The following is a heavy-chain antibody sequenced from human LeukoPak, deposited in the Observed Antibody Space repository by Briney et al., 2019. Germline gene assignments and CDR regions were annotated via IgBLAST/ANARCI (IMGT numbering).Heavy chain of an antibody. CDR3: AREVFSLYRGTTPSFDS. D-gene: IGHD1-14*01. Sequence: ASVKVSCKTSGYTFVSYDINWVRQAPGQGLEWMGWMNPYSGNAGYAEKFQGRVTLTRNTSKNTAYMEMNGLTNEGTAVYYCAREVFSLYRGTTPSFDSWGPGALVTVSS. J-gene: IGHJ4*02. V-gene: IGHV1-8*02. CDR2: MNPYSGNA. CDR1: GYTFVSYD.